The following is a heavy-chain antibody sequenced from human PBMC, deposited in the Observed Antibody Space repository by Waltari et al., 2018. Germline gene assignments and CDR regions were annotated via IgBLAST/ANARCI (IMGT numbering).Heavy chain of an antibody. CDR3: TKDGTPNGIFEMDY. D-gene: IGHD3-9*01. CDR2: FYGDASVT. J-gene: IGHJ4*02. Sequence: EVQLLESGGGLVQPGGSLRLSCIGSGFAFNIYSILWVRQAPGKGRCVVAGFYGDASVTIYSDSVKGRFSIFRDNSRNTAYLQLNRLRDDDTAVYYCTKDGTPNGIFEMDYWGQGTLVTVSS. V-gene: IGHV3-23*03. CDR1: GFAFNIYS.